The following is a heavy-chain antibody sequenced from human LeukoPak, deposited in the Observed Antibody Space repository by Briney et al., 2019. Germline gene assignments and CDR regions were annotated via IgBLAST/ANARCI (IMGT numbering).Heavy chain of an antibody. CDR2: INHSGST. D-gene: IGHD3-16*01. J-gene: IGHJ5*02. Sequence: SETLSPTCAVYGGSFSGYYWSWIRQPPGKGLEWIGEINHSGSTNYNPSLKSRVTISVDTSKNQFSLKLSSVTAADTAVYYCARGALGGSTLNNWFDPWGQGTLVTVSS. V-gene: IGHV4-34*01. CDR1: GGSFSGYY. CDR3: ARGALGGSTLNNWFDP.